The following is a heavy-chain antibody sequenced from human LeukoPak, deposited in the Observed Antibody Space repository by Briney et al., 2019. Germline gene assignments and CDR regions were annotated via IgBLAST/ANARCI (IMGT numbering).Heavy chain of an antibody. V-gene: IGHV4-38-2*02. CDR1: GYSISSGYY. CDR3: ARKTIFGVVIAPSFDY. J-gene: IGHJ4*02. CDR2: IYHSGST. D-gene: IGHD3-3*01. Sequence: SETLSLTCTISGYSISSGYYWGWIRQPPGKGLEWIGSIYHSGSTYYNPSLKSRVTISVDTSKNQFSLKLSAVTAADTAVYYCARKTIFGVVIAPSFDYWGQGTLVTVSS.